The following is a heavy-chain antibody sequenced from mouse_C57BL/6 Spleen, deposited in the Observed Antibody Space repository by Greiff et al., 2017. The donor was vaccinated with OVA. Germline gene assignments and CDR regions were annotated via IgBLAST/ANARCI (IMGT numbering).Heavy chain of an antibody. CDR1: GFSLSTSNMG. CDR2: LWWNDDK. CDR3: AQMGDGSPFAY. D-gene: IGHD1-1*01. Sequence: QVTLKECGPGILQPSQTLSLTCSFSGFSLSTSNMGIGWLRQPSGMGLEWLVHLWWNDDKYYNTSLKSRLIISKDTSNNLVFLKLISVDTANAATYYCAQMGDGSPFAYWGQGTLVTVSA. V-gene: IGHV8-5*01. J-gene: IGHJ3*01.